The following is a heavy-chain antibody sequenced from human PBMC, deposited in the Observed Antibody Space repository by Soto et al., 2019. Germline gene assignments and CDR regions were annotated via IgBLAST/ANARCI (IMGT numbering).Heavy chain of an antibody. CDR3: ARILTYSSSWSLSYYFDY. CDR1: GYTFTSYG. CDR2: ISAYNGNT. V-gene: IGHV1-18*01. Sequence: QVQLVQSGAEVKKPGASVKVSCKASGYTFTSYGISWVRQAPGQGLEWMGWISAYNGNTNYAQKLQGRVTMTTDTXTXTXXMELRSLRSDDTAVYYCARILTYSSSWSLSYYFDYWGQGTLVTVSS. D-gene: IGHD6-13*01. J-gene: IGHJ4*02.